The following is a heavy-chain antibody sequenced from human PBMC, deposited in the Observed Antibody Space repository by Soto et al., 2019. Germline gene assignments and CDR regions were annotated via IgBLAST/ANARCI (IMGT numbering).Heavy chain of an antibody. V-gene: IGHV4-31*03. Sequence: QVQLQESGPGLVKPSQTLSLTCTVSGGSISSGGYYWSWIRQHPGKGLEWIGYIDYSGSTYYNPSLESRVTISGETCKNQFSLKLSSVTAADTAVYYCARGFDWLLSRDAFDIWGQGTMVTVSS. J-gene: IGHJ3*02. CDR2: IDYSGST. CDR3: ARGFDWLLSRDAFDI. D-gene: IGHD3-9*01. CDR1: GGSISSGGYY.